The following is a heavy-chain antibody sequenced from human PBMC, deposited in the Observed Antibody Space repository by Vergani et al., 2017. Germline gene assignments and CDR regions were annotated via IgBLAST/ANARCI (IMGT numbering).Heavy chain of an antibody. Sequence: QLQLQESGPGLVKPSETLSLTCTVSGGSISSSSYYWGWIRQPPGKGLEWIGSIYYSGSTNYNPSLKSRVTMSVDTSKNQFSLKLSSVTAADTAVYYCARGEAVTSTDNWFDPWGQGTLVTVSS. D-gene: IGHD4-17*01. J-gene: IGHJ5*02. CDR3: ARGEAVTSTDNWFDP. V-gene: IGHV4-39*07. CDR1: GGSISSSSYY. CDR2: IYYSGST.